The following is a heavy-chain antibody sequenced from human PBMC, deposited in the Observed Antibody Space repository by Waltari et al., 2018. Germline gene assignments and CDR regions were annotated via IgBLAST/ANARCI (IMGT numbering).Heavy chain of an antibody. D-gene: IGHD6-19*01. V-gene: IGHV3-30*01. J-gene: IGHJ4*02. Sequence: QVQLVEPGGGVVQPGRSLRLSCAASGVTFSSYAMHWFRQAPGKGLGWWAVISYDGSNNDYADSVKGRYTISRDNSKNTLYLQMNSLRAEDTAVYDGARQSSGCLDYWGQGTLVTVAS. CDR3: ARQSSGCLDY. CDR1: GVTFSSYA. CDR2: ISYDGSNN.